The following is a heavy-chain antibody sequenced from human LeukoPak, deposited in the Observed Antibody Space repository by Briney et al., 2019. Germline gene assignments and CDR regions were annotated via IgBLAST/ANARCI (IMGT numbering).Heavy chain of an antibody. J-gene: IGHJ5*02. D-gene: IGHD4-17*01. Sequence: GASVKVSCKASGYTFPSYFMHWVRQAPGQGLEWMGIINPTGGSTTYAQKFQGRVTMTRNTSISTAYMELSSLRSEDTAVYYCARVPREYGEGVNWFDPWGQGTLVTVSS. CDR3: ARVPREYGEGVNWFDP. V-gene: IGHV1-46*01. CDR2: INPTGGST. CDR1: GYTFPSYF.